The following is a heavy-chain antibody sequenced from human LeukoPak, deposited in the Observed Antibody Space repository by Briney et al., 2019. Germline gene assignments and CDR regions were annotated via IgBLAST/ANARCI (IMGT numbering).Heavy chain of an antibody. Sequence: ASVKVSCKASGYTFTSYVMHWVRQAPGQRLEGMGGMNAGNGGTKYSQKFQGRVTITRDTSASTAYMELSSLRSEDTAVFDCASARSGSYIGYWGQGTLATVPS. CDR2: MNAGNGGT. CDR1: GYTFTSYV. V-gene: IGHV1-3*01. J-gene: IGHJ4*02. CDR3: ASARSGSYIGY. D-gene: IGHD1-26*01.